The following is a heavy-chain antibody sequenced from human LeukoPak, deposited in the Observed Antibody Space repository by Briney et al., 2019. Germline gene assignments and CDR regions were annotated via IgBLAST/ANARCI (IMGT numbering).Heavy chain of an antibody. CDR2: INPNSGGT. Sequence: ASVKVPCKASGYTFTGYYMHWVRQAPGQGLEWMGWINPNSGGTNYAQKFQGRVTMTRDTSISTAYMELSRLRSDDTAVYYCARDRPGYSSSWTWGGNWFDPWGQGTLVTVSS. D-gene: IGHD6-13*01. CDR3: ARDRPGYSSSWTWGGNWFDP. J-gene: IGHJ5*02. V-gene: IGHV1-2*02. CDR1: GYTFTGYY.